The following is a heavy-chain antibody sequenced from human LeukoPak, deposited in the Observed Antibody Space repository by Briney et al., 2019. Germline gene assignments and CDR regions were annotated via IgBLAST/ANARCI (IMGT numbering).Heavy chain of an antibody. CDR1: GYTFTSYY. CDR3: ATSSASAVFPFDY. D-gene: IGHD6-6*01. J-gene: IGHJ4*02. CDR2: INPNSGGT. Sequence: ASVKVSCKTSGYTFTSYYMHWVRQAPGQGLQWLGWINPNSGGTILPQQFRGRLTLTRDMSVSTAFLDLSGLTSDDTAVYYCATSSASAVFPFDYWGQGTLVIVSS. V-gene: IGHV1-2*02.